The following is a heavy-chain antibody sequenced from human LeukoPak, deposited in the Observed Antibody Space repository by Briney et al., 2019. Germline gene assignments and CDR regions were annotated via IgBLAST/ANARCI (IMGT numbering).Heavy chain of an antibody. CDR2: IKQDGSEK. CDR3: ARGIDSGSYPYYFDY. CDR1: GFTFSSYW. Sequence: GGSLRLSCAASGFTFSSYWMSWVRQAPGKGLEWVANIKQDGSEKYYVDSVKGRFTISRDNAKNSLYLQMNSLRAEDTAVYYCARGIDSGSYPYYFDYWGQGTLVTVSS. J-gene: IGHJ4*02. D-gene: IGHD1-26*01. V-gene: IGHV3-7*01.